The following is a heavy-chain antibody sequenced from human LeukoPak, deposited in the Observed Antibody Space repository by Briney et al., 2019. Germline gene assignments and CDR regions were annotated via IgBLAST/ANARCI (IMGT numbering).Heavy chain of an antibody. D-gene: IGHD6-19*01. CDR3: ARAGIAVAGPIDY. V-gene: IGHV4-39*01. CDR1: GGSISSSSYY. Sequence: PSETLSLTCTVSGGSISSSSYYWGWIRQPPGKGLGWIGSIYYSGSTYYNPSLKSRVTISVDTSKNQFSLKLSSVTAADTAVYYCARAGIAVAGPIDYWGQGTLVTVSS. J-gene: IGHJ4*02. CDR2: IYYSGST.